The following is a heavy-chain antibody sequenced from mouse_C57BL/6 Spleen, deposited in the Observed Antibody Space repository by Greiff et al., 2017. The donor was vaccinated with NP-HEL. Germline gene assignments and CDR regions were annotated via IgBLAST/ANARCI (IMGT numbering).Heavy chain of an antibody. CDR3: ARGDYGGYFDV. Sequence: EVQLVESGPVLVKPGASVKMSCKASGYTFTDYYMNWVKQSHGKSLEWIGVINPYNGGTSYNQKFKGKATLTVDKSSSTAYMELNSLTSEDSAVYYCARGDYGGYFDVWGTGTTVTVSS. CDR1: GYTFTDYY. J-gene: IGHJ1*03. V-gene: IGHV1-19*01. CDR2: INPYNGGT. D-gene: IGHD1-1*01.